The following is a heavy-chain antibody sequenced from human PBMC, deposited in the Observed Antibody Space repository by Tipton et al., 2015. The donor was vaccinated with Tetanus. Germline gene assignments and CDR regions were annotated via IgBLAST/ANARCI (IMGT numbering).Heavy chain of an antibody. J-gene: IGHJ4*02. CDR3: ARGMAEASNCGGDCYSDY. D-gene: IGHD2-21*02. V-gene: IGHV3-11*04. CDR2: ISSSGRTI. Sequence: SLRLSCAASGFTLSDYYMSWIRQAPGKGLEWVSYISSSGRTIYYTDSVKGRFTISRDNAKNSLFLQMISLRAEDTAVYSCARGMAEASNCGGDCYSDYWGQGTLVTVSS. CDR1: GFTLSDYY.